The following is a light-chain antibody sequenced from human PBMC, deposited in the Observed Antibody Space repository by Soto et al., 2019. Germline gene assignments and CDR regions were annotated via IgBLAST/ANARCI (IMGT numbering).Light chain of an antibody. CDR3: QQYDNLPIT. CDR1: QSITNR. V-gene: IGKV1-5*01. Sequence: DIQMTQSNSTLSASVGDRVTITCRASQSITNRFAWYQQKPGKAPKVLIYDASNLEYGVPSRFSGSGSGTDFTFTITSLQPEDVATYFCQQYDNLPITFGQGTRLEIK. CDR2: DAS. J-gene: IGKJ5*01.